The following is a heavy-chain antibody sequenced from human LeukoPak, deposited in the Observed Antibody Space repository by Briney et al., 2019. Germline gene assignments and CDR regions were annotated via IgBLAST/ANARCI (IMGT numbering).Heavy chain of an antibody. CDR2: IYYSGST. D-gene: IGHD5-18*01. CDR1: GGSISSSSYY. J-gene: IGHJ4*02. V-gene: IGHV4-39*07. CDR3: ARRRALWSTRYYFDY. Sequence: SETLSLTCTVSGGSISSSSYYWGWIRQPPGKGMEWIGSIYYSGSTYYNPSLKSRVTISVDTSKNQFSLKLSSVTAADTAAYYCARRRALWSTRYYFDYWGQGTLVTVSS.